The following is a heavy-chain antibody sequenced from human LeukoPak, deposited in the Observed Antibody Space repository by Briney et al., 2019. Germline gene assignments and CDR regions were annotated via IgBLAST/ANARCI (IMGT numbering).Heavy chain of an antibody. V-gene: IGHV3-7*03. CDR3: ARSSRDGYNLIDYMDV. D-gene: IGHD5-24*01. CDR2: IKQDGSEK. J-gene: IGHJ6*03. CDR1: GFTFSSYW. Sequence: GGSLRLSCAASGFTFSSYWMSWVRQAPGQGLEWVANIKQDGSEKYYVDSVKGRFTISRDNAKNSLYLQMNSLRAEDTAVYYCARSSRDGYNLIDYMDVWGKGTTVTVSS.